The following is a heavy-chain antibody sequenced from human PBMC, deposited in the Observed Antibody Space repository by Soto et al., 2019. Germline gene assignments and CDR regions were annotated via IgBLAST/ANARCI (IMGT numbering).Heavy chain of an antibody. CDR3: ARVDAECGGDFSYFQH. Sequence: ASAKVSCKASGDTFTSYYMHWVRQAPGQGLEWMGRINPSGGSTSYAQKFQGRVTMTRDTSTSTVYMELSSLRSEDTAVYYCARVDAECGGDFSYFQHWGQGTLVPVSS. J-gene: IGHJ1*01. CDR1: GDTFTSYY. V-gene: IGHV1-46*03. D-gene: IGHD2-21*02. CDR2: INPSGGST.